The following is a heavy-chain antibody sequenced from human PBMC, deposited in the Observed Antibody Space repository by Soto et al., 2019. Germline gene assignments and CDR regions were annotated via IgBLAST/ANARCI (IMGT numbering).Heavy chain of an antibody. Sequence: SETLSLTCTVSSGSISSADYYWSWIRQPPGKGLEWIGYIYYTGSANYKPSLKSRVTMSVDTSKNQFSLKVTFVTAADTAVYYCASGGSSNWFDPWGQGTLVTVPQ. CDR1: SGSISSADYY. D-gene: IGHD1-26*01. J-gene: IGHJ5*02. V-gene: IGHV4-30-4*01. CDR3: ASGGSSNWFDP. CDR2: IYYTGSA.